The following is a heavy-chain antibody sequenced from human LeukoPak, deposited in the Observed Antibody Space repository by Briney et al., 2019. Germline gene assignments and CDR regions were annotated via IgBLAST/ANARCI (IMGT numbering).Heavy chain of an antibody. J-gene: IGHJ3*02. CDR3: ARGYYEDAFDI. CDR2: IYYSGST. Sequence: SSETLSLTCTVSGGSISSYYWSWIRQPPGKGLEWIGYIYYSGSTNYNPSLKSRVTISVDTSKNQFSLNLNSVTAADTAVYYCARGYYEDAFDIWGQGTMVTVSS. CDR1: GGSISSYY. V-gene: IGHV4-59*01. D-gene: IGHD3-22*01.